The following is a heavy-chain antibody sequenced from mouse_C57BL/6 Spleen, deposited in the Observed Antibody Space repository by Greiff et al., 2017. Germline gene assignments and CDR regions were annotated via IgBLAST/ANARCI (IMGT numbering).Heavy chain of an antibody. J-gene: IGHJ3*01. Sequence: EVQLQESGAELVKPGASVKLSCTASGFNIKDYYMHWVKQRTEQGLEWIGRIDPEDGETKYAPKFPGKATITADTSSNTAYLQLSSLTSEDTAVYYCAREDYPAWFAYWGQGTLVTVSA. D-gene: IGHD2-4*01. CDR2: IDPEDGET. V-gene: IGHV14-2*01. CDR3: AREDYPAWFAY. CDR1: GFNIKDYY.